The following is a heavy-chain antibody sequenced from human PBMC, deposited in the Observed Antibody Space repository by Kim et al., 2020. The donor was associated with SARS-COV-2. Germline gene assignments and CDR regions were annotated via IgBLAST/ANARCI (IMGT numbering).Heavy chain of an antibody. D-gene: IGHD2-15*01. V-gene: IGHV3-49*02. J-gene: IGHJ4*02. Sequence: SVKGRFTISRDDSKSSAYLQMNSLKTEDTAVYYCTRGGCSGGSCYSGVDYWGQGTLVTVSS. CDR3: TRGGCSGGSCYSGVDY.